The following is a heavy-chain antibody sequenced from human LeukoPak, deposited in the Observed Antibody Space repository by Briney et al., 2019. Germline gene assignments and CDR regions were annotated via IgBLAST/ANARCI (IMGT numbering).Heavy chain of an antibody. CDR2: VDPSDSYT. V-gene: IGHV5-10-1*01. CDR1: GYSFTSYW. J-gene: IGHJ4*02. Sequence: GESLKISCKGSGYSFTSYWISWVRQMPGKGLEWMGRVDPSDSYTNYSPSFQGHVTISADKSITTAYLQWSSLKASDTAMYYCARLRDGSIDYWGQGTLVTVSS. CDR3: ARLRDGSIDY.